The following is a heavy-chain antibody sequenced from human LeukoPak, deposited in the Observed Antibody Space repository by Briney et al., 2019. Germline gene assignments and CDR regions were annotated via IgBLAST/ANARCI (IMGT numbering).Heavy chain of an antibody. CDR3: ARAPRPHWNYYY. D-gene: IGHD1-7*01. V-gene: IGHV1-69*04. CDR2: IIPILGIA. CDR1: GGTFSSYA. J-gene: IGHJ4*02. Sequence: ASVKVSCKASGGTFSSYAISWVRQAPGQGLEWMGRIIPILGIANYAQKFQGRVTITADKSTSTAYMELSSLRSEDTAVYYCARAPRPHWNYYYWGQGTLVTVSS.